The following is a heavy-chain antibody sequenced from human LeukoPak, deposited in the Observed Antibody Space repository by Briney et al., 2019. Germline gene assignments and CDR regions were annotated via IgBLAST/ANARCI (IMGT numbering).Heavy chain of an antibody. CDR3: ASRGVVRGVPDY. CDR1: GGSISSGSYY. J-gene: IGHJ4*02. CDR2: IYHSGST. D-gene: IGHD3-10*01. V-gene: IGHV4-61*09. Sequence: PSQTLSLTCTVSGGSISSGSYYWSWIRQPAGKGLEWIGEIYHSGSTNYNPSLKSRVTISVDKSKNQFSLKLSSVTAADTAVYYCASRGVVRGVPDYWGQGTLVTVSS.